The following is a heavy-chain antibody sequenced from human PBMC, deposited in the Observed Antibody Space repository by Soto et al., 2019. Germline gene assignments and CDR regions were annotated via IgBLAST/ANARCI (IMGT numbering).Heavy chain of an antibody. CDR3: ARDLVSALVGPIPQEGY. CDR1: GFTFSSFA. Sequence: PGGSLRLSCAASGFTFSSFAMHWVRQAPGKGLEWVAVISYDGSNKYYADSVKGRFTISRDNSKNTLYLQMNSLRAEDTAVYYCARDLVSALVGPIPQEGYWGQGTLVTV. D-gene: IGHD1-26*01. V-gene: IGHV3-30-3*01. J-gene: IGHJ4*02. CDR2: ISYDGSNK.